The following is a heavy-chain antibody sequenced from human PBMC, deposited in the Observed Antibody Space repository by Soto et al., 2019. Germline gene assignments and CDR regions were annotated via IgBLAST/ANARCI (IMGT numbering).Heavy chain of an antibody. D-gene: IGHD1-7*01. CDR2: ISGSGGST. Sequence: GGSLRLSCAASGFTFSSYAMSWVRQAPGKGLEWVSAISGSGGSTYYADSVKGRFTISRDNSKNTLYLQMNSLRAEDTAVYYCAKAPFNWNLSVKLVSLYYFDYWGQGTLVTVSS. J-gene: IGHJ4*02. V-gene: IGHV3-23*01. CDR1: GFTFSSYA. CDR3: AKAPFNWNLSVKLVSLYYFDY.